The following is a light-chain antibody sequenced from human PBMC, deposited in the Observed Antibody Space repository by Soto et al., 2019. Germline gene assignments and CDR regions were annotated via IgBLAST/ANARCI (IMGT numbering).Light chain of an antibody. J-gene: IGKJ4*01. Sequence: EIVMTQSPATLSVSPGERATLSCRATQSVSDKLAWYQQKPGQAPRHLIYGASARVTGVPTKFSGSGSGTEFTLTISSLQSEDFAIYYCQQYDDWPRTFGGGTKVE. CDR3: QQYDDWPRT. CDR2: GAS. CDR1: QSVSDK. V-gene: IGKV3-15*01.